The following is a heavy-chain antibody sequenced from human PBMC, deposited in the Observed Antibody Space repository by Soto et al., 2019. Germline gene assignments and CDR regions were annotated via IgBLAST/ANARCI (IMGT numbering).Heavy chain of an antibody. D-gene: IGHD2-2*01. Sequence: SETLSLTCSVSGGSISYNSYYWGWIRQPPGKGLEWVGGIFYTGTTYYSPSLKDRVTISVDTSKNSFYLNLTSVTAADTAVYFCARLVVVAPVANAWGQGTLVTVSS. CDR3: ARLVVVAPVANA. J-gene: IGHJ5*02. CDR1: GGSISYNSYY. V-gene: IGHV4-39*02. CDR2: IFYTGTT.